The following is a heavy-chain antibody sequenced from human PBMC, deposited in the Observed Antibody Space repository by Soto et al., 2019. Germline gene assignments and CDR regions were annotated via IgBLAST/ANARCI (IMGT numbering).Heavy chain of an antibody. D-gene: IGHD2-15*01. V-gene: IGHV4-31*03. CDR2: INYRGST. CDR3: TKDRVPDGIYSFDY. Sequence: SETLSLTCTVSGGSINSGDSYWNWIRQHPEKGLEWIGYINYRGSTFYNPSLKSRIIISVDTSKNRFSLSLSSVTVEDAAVYFCTKDRVPDGIYSFDYWGQGALVTVSS. J-gene: IGHJ4*02. CDR1: GGSINSGDSY.